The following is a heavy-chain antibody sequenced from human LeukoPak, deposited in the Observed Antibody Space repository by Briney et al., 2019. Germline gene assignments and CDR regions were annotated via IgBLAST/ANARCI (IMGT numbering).Heavy chain of an antibody. D-gene: IGHD2-15*01. CDR1: GGSISSYY. Sequence: IPSETLSLTYTVSGGSISSYYWSWIRQPPGKGLEWIGYIYYSGSTNYNPSLKSRVTISVDTSKNQFSLKLSSVTAADTAVYYCARILCSGGSCYSAGWFDPWGQGTLVTVSS. J-gene: IGHJ5*02. CDR2: IYYSGST. CDR3: ARILCSGGSCYSAGWFDP. V-gene: IGHV4-59*01.